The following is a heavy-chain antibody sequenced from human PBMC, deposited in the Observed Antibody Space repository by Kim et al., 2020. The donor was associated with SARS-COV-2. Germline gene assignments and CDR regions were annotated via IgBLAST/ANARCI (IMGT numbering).Heavy chain of an antibody. Sequence: SYNPSLKSRVTISVDTSKNQFSLKLSSVTAADTAVYYCARDTMVRGVFDYWGQGTLVTVSS. V-gene: IGHV4-31*02. CDR3: ARDTMVRGVFDY. D-gene: IGHD3-10*01. J-gene: IGHJ4*02.